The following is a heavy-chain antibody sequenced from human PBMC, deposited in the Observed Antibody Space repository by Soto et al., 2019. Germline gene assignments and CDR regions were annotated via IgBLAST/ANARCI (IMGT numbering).Heavy chain of an antibody. CDR3: AKESSGWYRYFDH. CDR1: GFTFNSYT. CDR2: ISGSGGST. J-gene: IGHJ4*02. V-gene: IGHV3-23*01. Sequence: EVQLLESGGGLVQPGGSLRLSCAASGFTFNSYTMSWVRQAPGKGPEWVSGISGSGGSTYYADSVKGRFTISRDNSKNTLYLQMNSLRAEDTAVYYCAKESSGWYRYFDHWGQGTLVTVSS. D-gene: IGHD6-19*01.